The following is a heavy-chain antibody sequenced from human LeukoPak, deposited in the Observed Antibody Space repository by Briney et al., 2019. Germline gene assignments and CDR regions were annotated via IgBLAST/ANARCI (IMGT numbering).Heavy chain of an antibody. D-gene: IGHD6-19*01. CDR3: ARAATGSGWPLYFDY. V-gene: IGHV3-21*01. J-gene: IGHJ4*02. CDR2: ISSSSSYI. CDR1: GFTLSSYW. Sequence: PGGSLRLSCAASGFTLSSYWMSWVRQAPGKGLEWVSSISSSSSYIYYADSVKGRFTISRDNAKNSLYLQMNSLRAEDTAVYYCARAATGSGWPLYFDYWGQGTLVTVSS.